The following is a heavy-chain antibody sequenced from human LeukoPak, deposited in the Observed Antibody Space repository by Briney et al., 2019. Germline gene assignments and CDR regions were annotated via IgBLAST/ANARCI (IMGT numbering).Heavy chain of an antibody. CDR2: IEQDGSEK. CDR3: ARDRSTGPLGY. Sequence: GGSLRLSCAASGFTFSSYWTSWVRQAPGKGLEWVANIEQDGSEKYYVDSVKGRFTISRDNAKNSLYLQMNGLRAEDTAVYYCARDRSTGPLGYWGQGTLVTVSP. J-gene: IGHJ4*02. V-gene: IGHV3-7*01. D-gene: IGHD1-1*01. CDR1: GFTFSSYW.